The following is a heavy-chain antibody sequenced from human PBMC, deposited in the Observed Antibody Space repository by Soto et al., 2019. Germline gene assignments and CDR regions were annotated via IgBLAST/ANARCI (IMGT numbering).Heavy chain of an antibody. Sequence: QVQLVQSGAEVKKPGASVKVSCKASGYTFTGYYMHWVRQAPGQGLEWMGWINPNSGGTNYAQKFTGCVTMTRNTAISTATMELSRLRSDDTAVYYCARGAGYCSSTSCYYYMDVWGKGTTVTVSS. CDR2: INPNSGGT. CDR1: GYTFTGYY. D-gene: IGHD2-2*01. CDR3: ARGAGYCSSTSCYYYMDV. V-gene: IGHV1-2*04. J-gene: IGHJ6*03.